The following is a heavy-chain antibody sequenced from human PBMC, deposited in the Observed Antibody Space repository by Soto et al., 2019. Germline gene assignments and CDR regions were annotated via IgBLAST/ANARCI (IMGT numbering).Heavy chain of an antibody. CDR3: VRDRYSSSGWFDP. J-gene: IGHJ5*02. V-gene: IGHV6-1*01. CDR2: TYYRSRFLS. CDR1: GDSVFSYSAA. Sequence: PSQTLSLTCAISGDSVFSYSAAWNWIRQSPSGGLEGLGRTYYRSRFLSYYAESVKSRIIINPDTSKNQFTLQLKSVTPEDTAVYYCVRDRYSSSGWFDPWGQGTPVTVSS. D-gene: IGHD3-10*01.